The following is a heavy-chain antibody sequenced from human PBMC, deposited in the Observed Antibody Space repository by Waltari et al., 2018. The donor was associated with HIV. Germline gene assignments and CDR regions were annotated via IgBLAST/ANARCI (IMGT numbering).Heavy chain of an antibody. Sequence: EVHLVESGGGPVQPGGSLRLSCAASGFTFSTYSMNWVRQAPGKGLEWISYMSSTSTTIFYADPVKGRFTISRDNAKNSLDLQMNNLRAEDTAVYYCARDITLTPGPDYWGQGTLVTVSS. CDR3: ARDITLTPGPDY. CDR1: GFTFSTYS. CDR2: MSSTSTTI. D-gene: IGHD3-16*01. J-gene: IGHJ4*02. V-gene: IGHV3-48*01.